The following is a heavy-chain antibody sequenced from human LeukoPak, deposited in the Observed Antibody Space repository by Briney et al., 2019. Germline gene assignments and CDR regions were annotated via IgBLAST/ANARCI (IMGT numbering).Heavy chain of an antibody. D-gene: IGHD1-26*01. V-gene: IGHV3-7*01. CDR1: GFTFSSYW. J-gene: IGHJ4*02. CDR2: IKQDGSEK. CDR3: ARGVGASWY. Sequence: GGSLRLSCAASGFTFSSYWISWVRQAPGKGLEWVANIKQDGSEKYYVDSVKGRFTISRDNAKNSLYLQMNSLGAEDTAVYYCARGVGASWYWGQGTLVTVSS.